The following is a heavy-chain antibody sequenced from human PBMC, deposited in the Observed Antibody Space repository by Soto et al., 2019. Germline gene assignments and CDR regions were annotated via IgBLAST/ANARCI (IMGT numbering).Heavy chain of an antibody. Sequence: QVQLVQSGAEVTKPESSVKVSCKAPGGTFSTYAISWVRQAPGQGLEWMGGIIPMFGTANYAQRFQDRVTITADESTNTGYMELSSLRSEDTAVYFCASGIQLWLRRINNGYSGWGQGTLVTVSS. D-gene: IGHD5-18*01. CDR3: ASGIQLWLRRINNGYSG. V-gene: IGHV1-69*12. CDR2: IIPMFGTA. J-gene: IGHJ4*02. CDR1: GGTFSTYA.